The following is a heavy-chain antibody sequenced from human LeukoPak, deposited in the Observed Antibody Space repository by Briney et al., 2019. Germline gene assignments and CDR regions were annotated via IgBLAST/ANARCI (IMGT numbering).Heavy chain of an antibody. CDR3: AIVHRLVVAATQNYHYGMDV. CDR2: IIPIFGTA. Sequence: SVKVSCKASGGTFSSYAISWVRQAPRQGLEWMGGIIPIFGTANYAQKFQGRVTITADESTGTAYMELSSLRSEDTAVYYCAIVHRLVVAATQNYHYGMDVWGQGTTVTVSS. D-gene: IGHD2-15*01. V-gene: IGHV1-69*13. J-gene: IGHJ6*02. CDR1: GGTFSSYA.